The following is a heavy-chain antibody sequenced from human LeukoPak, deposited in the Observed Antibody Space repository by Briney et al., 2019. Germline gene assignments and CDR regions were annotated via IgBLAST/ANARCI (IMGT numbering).Heavy chain of an antibody. CDR1: GGSISSTSYY. D-gene: IGHD3-16*01. Sequence: PSGTLSLTCTVSGGSISSTSYYWGWIRQPPGKGLEWIGTIFYSGSTYYNPSLKSRVTISVDTPKNEFSLKLSSLTAADTAVYYCARHAKEGAYYSYYAMDVWGQGTTVTVSS. V-gene: IGHV4-39*01. J-gene: IGHJ6*02. CDR2: IFYSGST. CDR3: ARHAKEGAYYSYYAMDV.